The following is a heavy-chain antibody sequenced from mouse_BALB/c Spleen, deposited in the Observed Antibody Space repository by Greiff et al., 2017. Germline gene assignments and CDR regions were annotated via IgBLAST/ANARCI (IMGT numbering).Heavy chain of an antibody. CDR2: ISDGGSYT. J-gene: IGHJ1*01. CDR3: ARDSCTTVVADWYFDV. CDR1: GFTFSDYY. V-gene: IGHV5-4*02. Sequence: EVKLMESGGGLVKPGGSLKLSCAASGFTFSDYYMYWVRQTPEKRLEWVATISDGGSYTYYPDSVKGRFTISRDNAKNNLYLQMSSLKSEDTAMYYCARDSCTTVVADWYFDVWGAGTTVTVSS. D-gene: IGHD1-1*01.